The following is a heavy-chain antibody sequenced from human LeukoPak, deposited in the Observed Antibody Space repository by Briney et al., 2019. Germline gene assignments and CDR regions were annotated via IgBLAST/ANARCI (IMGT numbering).Heavy chain of an antibody. V-gene: IGHV4-59*01. CDR3: ARVTYSGTYFGAAPPRPNDY. D-gene: IGHD1-26*01. J-gene: IGHJ4*02. CDR2: IYYSGST. CDR1: GGSISSYY. Sequence: SETLSLTCTVSGGSISSYYWSWIRQPPGKGLEWIGHIYYSGSTNYNPSLKSRVTISVDTSKNQFSLRLTSVTAADTAVYYCARVTYSGTYFGAAPPRPNDYWGQGTLVAVSS.